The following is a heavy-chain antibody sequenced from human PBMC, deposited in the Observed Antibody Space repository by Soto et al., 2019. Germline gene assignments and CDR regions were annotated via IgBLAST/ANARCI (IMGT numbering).Heavy chain of an antibody. J-gene: IGHJ4*02. CDR1: GGSISSYY. Sequence: QVQLQESGPGLVKPSETLSLTCTVSGGSISSYYWSWIRQPPGKGLEWIGYIYYSGSTNYNPSLKSRVTLSVDTAKNQFPLKLSSVTAADTAVYYCARVDDILTGYSPFDYWGQGTLVTVSS. V-gene: IGHV4-59*01. CDR3: ARVDDILTGYSPFDY. D-gene: IGHD3-9*01. CDR2: IYYSGST.